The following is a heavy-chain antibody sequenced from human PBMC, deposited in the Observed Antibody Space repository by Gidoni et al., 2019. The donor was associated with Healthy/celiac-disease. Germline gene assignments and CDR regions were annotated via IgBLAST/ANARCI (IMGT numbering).Heavy chain of an antibody. CDR2: IWYDGSNK. J-gene: IGHJ3*02. D-gene: IGHD2-21*01. CDR1: GFTFSSYG. CDR3: ARDLGIAIPEAAYSAFDI. Sequence: QVQLVDSGGGVVQPGRSLRLSCAASGFTFSSYGMHWVRQAPGKGLEWVAVIWYDGSNKYYADSVKGRFTISRDNSKNTLYLQMNSLRAEDTAVYYCARDLGIAIPEAAYSAFDIWGQGTMVTVSS. V-gene: IGHV3-33*01.